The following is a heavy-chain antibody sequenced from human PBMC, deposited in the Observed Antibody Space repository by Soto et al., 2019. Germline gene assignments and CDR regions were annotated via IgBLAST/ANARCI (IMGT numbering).Heavy chain of an antibody. CDR1: GGSISSSSYY. Sequence: KSSETLSLTCTVSGGSISSSSYYWGWIRQPPGKGLEWIGSIYYSGSTYYNPSLKSRVTISVDTSKNQFSLKLSSVTAADTAVYYCAKRDYYDSSGYGYWGQGXLVTVSS. D-gene: IGHD3-22*01. CDR3: AKRDYYDSSGYGY. J-gene: IGHJ4*02. V-gene: IGHV4-39*01. CDR2: IYYSGST.